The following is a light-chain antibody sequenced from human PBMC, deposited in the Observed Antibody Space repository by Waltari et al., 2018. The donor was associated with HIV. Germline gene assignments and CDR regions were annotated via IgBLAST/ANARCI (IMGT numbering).Light chain of an antibody. Sequence: NFMLTQPHSVSESPGKTVTISCTRSSGSIANNYVQWYQQRLGSSPTTVIYKDDQRPSGVPDRFSGSIDSSSNSASLTISGLRPEDEADYYCQSYDNENPVLFGGGTKLTVL. CDR1: SGSIANNY. V-gene: IGLV6-57*01. J-gene: IGLJ2*01. CDR2: KDD. CDR3: QSYDNENPVL.